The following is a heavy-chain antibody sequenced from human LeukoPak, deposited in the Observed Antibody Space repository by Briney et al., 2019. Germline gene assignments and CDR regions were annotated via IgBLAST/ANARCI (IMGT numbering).Heavy chain of an antibody. V-gene: IGHV4-34*01. CDR1: GGSFSGYY. CDR3: ARHKVVRGVKWGYYFDY. CDR2: INHSGST. Sequence: ASETLSLTCAVYGGSFSGYYWSWIRQPPGKGLEWIGEINHSGSTNYNPSLKSRVTTSVDTSKNQFSLKLSSVTAADTAVYYCARHKVVRGVKWGYYFDYWGQGTLVTVSS. D-gene: IGHD3-10*01. J-gene: IGHJ4*02.